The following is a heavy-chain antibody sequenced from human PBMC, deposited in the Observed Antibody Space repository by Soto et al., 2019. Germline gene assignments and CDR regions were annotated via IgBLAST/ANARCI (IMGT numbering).Heavy chain of an antibody. CDR1: GFTFSSYA. CDR3: AKHYYDRSGYYYLYYFDY. CDR2: ISGSGGST. V-gene: IGHV3-23*01. D-gene: IGHD3-22*01. Sequence: EVQLLESGGGLVQPGGSLRLSCAASGFTFSSYAMSWVRQAPGKGLEWVSAISGSGGSTYYADSVKGRFTISRDNSKNTLYLQMNSLRAEDTAVYYCAKHYYDRSGYYYLYYFDYWGQGTLVTVSS. J-gene: IGHJ4*02.